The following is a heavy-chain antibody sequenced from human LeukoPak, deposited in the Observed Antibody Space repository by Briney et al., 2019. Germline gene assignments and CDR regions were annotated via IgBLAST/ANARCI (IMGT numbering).Heavy chain of an antibody. V-gene: IGHV4-34*01. CDR2: INHSGST. CDR3: ARLPSVVPAAIEVDY. Sequence: SETLSLTCAVYGGSFSGYYWSWIRQPPGKGLEWIGEINHSGSTNYNPSLKSRVTISVDTSKNQFSLKLSSVTAADTAVYYCARLPSVVPAAIEVDYWGQGTLVTVSS. CDR1: GGSFSGYY. D-gene: IGHD2-2*01. J-gene: IGHJ4*02.